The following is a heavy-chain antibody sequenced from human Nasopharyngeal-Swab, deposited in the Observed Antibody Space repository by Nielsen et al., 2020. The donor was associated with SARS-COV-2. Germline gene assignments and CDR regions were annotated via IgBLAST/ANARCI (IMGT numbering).Heavy chain of an antibody. CDR1: GYTFPNYG. V-gene: IGHV1-18*01. CDR2: ISPYNGNT. J-gene: IGHJ4*02. CDR3: ARDPSGWGAYSDY. D-gene: IGHD6-19*01. Sequence: ASAKVSCKASGYTFPNYGIFWVRQAPGQGLECMGWISPYNGNTNYAQTVQGRVTMTTDTSTTTAYMELRSLRSDDTAVYYCARDPSGWGAYSDYWGQGTLVTVSS.